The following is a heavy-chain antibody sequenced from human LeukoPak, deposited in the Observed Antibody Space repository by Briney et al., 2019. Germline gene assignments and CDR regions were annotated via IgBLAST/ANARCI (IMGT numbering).Heavy chain of an antibody. V-gene: IGHV4-39*07. D-gene: IGHD3-3*01. Sequence: SETLSLTCTVSGGSISGSSYYWGWIRQPPGKGLEWIGSIYYSGSTYYNPSLKSRVTISVDTSKNQFSLKLSSVTAADTAVYYCARDLLILRFLEWLVLAGFDYWGQGTLVTVSS. J-gene: IGHJ4*02. CDR2: IYYSGST. CDR3: ARDLLILRFLEWLVLAGFDY. CDR1: GGSISGSSYY.